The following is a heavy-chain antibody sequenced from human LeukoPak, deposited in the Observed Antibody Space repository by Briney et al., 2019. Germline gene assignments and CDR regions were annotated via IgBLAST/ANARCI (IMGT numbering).Heavy chain of an antibody. CDR3: AREVGYYGSGSYPFDY. Sequence: SETLSLTCAVYGGSFSGYYWSWLRQPPGKGLEWIGRIYTSGSTNYNPSLKSRVTMSVDTSKNQFSLKLSSVTAADTAVYYCAREVGYYGSGSYPFDYWGQGTLVTVSS. D-gene: IGHD3-10*01. J-gene: IGHJ4*02. V-gene: IGHV4-4*07. CDR2: IYTSGST. CDR1: GGSFSGYY.